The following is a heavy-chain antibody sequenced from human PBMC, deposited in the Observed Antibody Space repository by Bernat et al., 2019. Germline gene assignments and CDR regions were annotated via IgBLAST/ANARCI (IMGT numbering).Heavy chain of an antibody. Sequence: QVQLQASGPGLVNPSGTLSLTCAVSGGSISSSNWWSWVRQAPGKGLVWIGEIYHSGSTNYNTPLKSRVTISVDKSKIQFCLKLGSVTAADTAVYYCARKDYGDYGVFDPWGQGTLVTVSS. V-gene: IGHV4-4*02. J-gene: IGHJ5*02. D-gene: IGHD4-17*01. CDR3: ARKDYGDYGVFDP. CDR1: GGSISSSNW. CDR2: IYHSGST.